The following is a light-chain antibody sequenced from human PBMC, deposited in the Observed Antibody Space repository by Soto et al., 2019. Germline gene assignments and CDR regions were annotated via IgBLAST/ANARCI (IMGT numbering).Light chain of an antibody. V-gene: IGLV2-23*02. CDR3: CSYAGRPYV. Sequence: QSALTQPASVSGSPGQSITISCTGTSSDVGNYNLVSWYQQHPGKAPKLMIYEVSKRPSGVSNRFSGSKSGNTASLTISGRQAEDEADYYCCSYAGRPYVFGTGTKLTVL. J-gene: IGLJ1*01. CDR1: SSDVGNYNL. CDR2: EVS.